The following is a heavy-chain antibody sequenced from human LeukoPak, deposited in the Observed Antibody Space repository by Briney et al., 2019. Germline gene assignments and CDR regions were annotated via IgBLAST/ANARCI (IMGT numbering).Heavy chain of an antibody. CDR1: GGSFSGYY. CDR3: ARGLEGNSYGRDYGMDV. J-gene: IGHJ6*02. Sequence: SETLSLTCAVYGGSFSGYYWSWIRQPPGKGLEWIGEINHSGSTNYNPSLKSRVTISVDTSKNQFSLKLSSVTAADTAVYYCARGLEGNSYGRDYGMDVWGQGTTVTVSS. CDR2: INHSGST. V-gene: IGHV4-34*01. D-gene: IGHD5-18*01.